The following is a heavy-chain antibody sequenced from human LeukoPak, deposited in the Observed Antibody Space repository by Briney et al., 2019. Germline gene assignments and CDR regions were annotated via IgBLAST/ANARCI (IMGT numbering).Heavy chain of an antibody. D-gene: IGHD1-1*01. J-gene: IGHJ4*02. CDR1: GGSFSAFF. V-gene: IGHV4-4*07. CDR3: ARELEKDGHTSVLGY. CDR2: IYTSGTT. Sequence: SSETLSLTCAVSGGSFSAFFWTWIRQPAGKGLEWIGRIYTSGTTDYNPSLKSRVTMSVDTSKNQFSLKLTSVTAADTAVYYCARELEKDGHTSVLGYWGQGTLVTVSS.